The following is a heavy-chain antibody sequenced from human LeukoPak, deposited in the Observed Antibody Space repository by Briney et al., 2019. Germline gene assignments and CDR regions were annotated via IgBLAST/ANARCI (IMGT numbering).Heavy chain of an antibody. CDR1: GYTFTGYY. Sequence: ASVKVSCKASGYTFTGYYMHWVRQAPGQGLEWMGRINPNSGGTNYAQKFQGRVTMTRDTSISTAYMELSRLRSDDTAVYYCARDLKGSLTGYPDPWGQGTLVTVSS. J-gene: IGHJ5*02. CDR3: ARDLKGSLTGYPDP. D-gene: IGHD3-9*01. CDR2: INPNSGGT. V-gene: IGHV1-2*06.